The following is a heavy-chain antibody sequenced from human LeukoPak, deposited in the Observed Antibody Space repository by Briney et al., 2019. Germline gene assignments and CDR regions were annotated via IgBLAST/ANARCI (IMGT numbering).Heavy chain of an antibody. CDR1: GFNFRDRW. D-gene: IGHD6-19*01. CDR2: IKNDGSET. V-gene: IGHV3-7*03. Sequence: GGSLRLSCAVSGFNFRDRWMDWVRQAPGKGLEWVGHIKNDGSETYYLDSLKGRFSISRDNTNNALYLQMNSLRVEDTAVYYCGKNDGWFYRAHWCQGTLVTVSS. CDR3: GKNDGWFYRAH. J-gene: IGHJ4*02.